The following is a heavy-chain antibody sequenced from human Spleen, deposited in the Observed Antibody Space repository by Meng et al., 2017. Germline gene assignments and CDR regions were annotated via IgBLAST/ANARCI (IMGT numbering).Heavy chain of an antibody. CDR2: IWYDGSNK. CDR1: GFTLSTYA. Sequence: GESLKISCAASGFTLSTYAMHWVRQAPGKGLEWVAVIWYDGSNKYYADSVKGRFTISRDNSKNTLYLQMNSLRAEDTAVYYCARSGSSWYQLDYWGQGSRVTGYS. V-gene: IGHV3-33*08. CDR3: ARSGSSWYQLDY. J-gene: IGHJ4*02. D-gene: IGHD6-13*01.